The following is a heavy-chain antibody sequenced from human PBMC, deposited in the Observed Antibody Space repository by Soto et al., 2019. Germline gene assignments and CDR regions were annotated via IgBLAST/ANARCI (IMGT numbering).Heavy chain of an antibody. J-gene: IGHJ5*02. CDR2: IYYSGST. Sequence: SETLSLTCTVSGGSVNSGDYYWRWLRQPPGKGLEWIGYIYYSGSTNYSPSLKSRVTISVDTSKNQFSLNLSSVTAADTAVYYCARHVVRGIMRLDPWGQGSLVTVSS. D-gene: IGHD3-10*01. V-gene: IGHV4-61*08. CDR1: GGSVNSGDYY. CDR3: ARHVVRGIMRLDP.